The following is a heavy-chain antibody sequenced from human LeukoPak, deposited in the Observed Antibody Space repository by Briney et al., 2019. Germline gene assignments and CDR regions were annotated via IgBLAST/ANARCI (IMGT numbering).Heavy chain of an antibody. CDR1: GGSISSSSYY. V-gene: IGHV4-39*01. CDR3: ERTMIPYSGMDV. D-gene: IGHD3-22*01. CDR2: IYYSGST. J-gene: IGHJ6*02. Sequence: ASETLSLTCTVSGGSISSSSYYWGWIRQPPGKGLEWIGSIYYSGSTYYNPSLKSRVTISVDTSKNQFSLKLSSVTAADTAVYYCERTMIPYSGMDVWGQGTTVTVSS.